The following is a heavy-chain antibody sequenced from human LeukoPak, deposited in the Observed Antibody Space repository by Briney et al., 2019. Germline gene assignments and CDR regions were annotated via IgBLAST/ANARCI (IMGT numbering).Heavy chain of an antibody. CDR2: ISSSSSSI. Sequence: GGSLRLSCAASGFTFSDYSMNWVRQAPGKGLEWVSSISSSSSSIYYADSVKGRFTISRDNAKNSLYLQMNSLRTEDTAVYYCARARRDYGRSFDYWGQGTLVTVSS. CDR3: ARARRDYGRSFDY. V-gene: IGHV3-21*01. D-gene: IGHD4-17*01. J-gene: IGHJ4*02. CDR1: GFTFSDYS.